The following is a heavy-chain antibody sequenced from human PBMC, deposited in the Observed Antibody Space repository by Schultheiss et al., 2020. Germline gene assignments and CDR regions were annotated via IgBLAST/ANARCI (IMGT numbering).Heavy chain of an antibody. CDR1: GGSISSYY. J-gene: IGHJ4*02. Sequence: SETLSLTCTVSGGSISSYYWSWIRQPAGKGLEWIGRIYTSGSTYYNPSLKSRVTISVDTSKNQFSLKLSSVTAADTAVYYCARLMGIAAAGTYWGQGTLVTVSS. D-gene: IGHD6-13*01. CDR3: ARLMGIAAAGTY. V-gene: IGHV4-4*07. CDR2: IYTSGST.